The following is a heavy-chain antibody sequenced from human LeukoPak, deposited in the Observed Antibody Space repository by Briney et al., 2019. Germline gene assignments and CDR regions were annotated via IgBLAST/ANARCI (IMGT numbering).Heavy chain of an antibody. CDR3: ARGVAAAGIDY. J-gene: IGHJ4*02. D-gene: IGHD6-13*01. CDR2: IYYSGST. V-gene: IGHV4-59*01. CDR1: GGSISSYY. Sequence: SETLSLTCTVSGGSISSYYWSWIRQPPGKGLEWIGYIYYSGSTNYNPSLKSRVTISVDTSKNQFSLKLSSVTAADTAVYYCARGVAAAGIDYWGQGTLVTVAS.